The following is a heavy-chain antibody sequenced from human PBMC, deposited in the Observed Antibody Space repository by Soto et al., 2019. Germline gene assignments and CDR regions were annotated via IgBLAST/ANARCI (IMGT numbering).Heavy chain of an antibody. Sequence: QEQLQESGPGLVRPSETLSLTCTVSGGSVITEIYYWSWIRQSPGKGLEWIGYIHHSGSTNYNPSFQSRLTISIDTSRNQFSLKLSPVAAADTAIYYCAKEAVPAAQCDFWGPGILVTVSS. V-gene: IGHV4-61*01. CDR2: IHHSGST. CDR1: GGSVITEIYY. J-gene: IGHJ4*02. CDR3: AKEAVPAAQCDF. D-gene: IGHD2-2*01.